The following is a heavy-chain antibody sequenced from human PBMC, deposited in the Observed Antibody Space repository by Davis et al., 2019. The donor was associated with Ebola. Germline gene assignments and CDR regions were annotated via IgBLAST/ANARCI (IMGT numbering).Heavy chain of an antibody. Sequence: PGGSLRLSRTDSVITFSSYSMTWVRQAPGKGLEWVSAISGSGGTTYYADLVKGRITTSRDNSKKTLYLQMNSLRAEDTAVYYCANRPKDSSWYYWGQGTLVTVSS. CDR2: ISGSGGTT. CDR1: VITFSSYS. D-gene: IGHD6-13*01. J-gene: IGHJ4*02. CDR3: ANRPKDSSWYY. V-gene: IGHV3-23*01.